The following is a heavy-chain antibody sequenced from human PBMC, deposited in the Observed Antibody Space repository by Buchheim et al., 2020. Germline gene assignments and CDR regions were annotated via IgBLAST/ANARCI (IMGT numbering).Heavy chain of an antibody. CDR2: INHSGST. V-gene: IGHV4-34*01. J-gene: IGHJ4*02. D-gene: IGHD6-13*01. CDR1: GGSFSDYY. Sequence: QVQLQQWGAGLLKPSETLSLTCAVFGGSFSDYYWSWIRQPPGKGLEWIGDINHSGSTNYSPSLKSRVTISVDTSKNQFSLKLSSMTAADTVVYYCARGPTIAAESTFYFDYWGQGTL. CDR3: ARGPTIAAESTFYFDY.